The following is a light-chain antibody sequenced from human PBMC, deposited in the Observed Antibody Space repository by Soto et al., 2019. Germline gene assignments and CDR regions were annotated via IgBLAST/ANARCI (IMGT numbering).Light chain of an antibody. CDR3: QQYSSYYMYT. Sequence: DIQMTQSPSTLSASVGDRVTITCRASQSISDWLAWYQQKPGQAPKLLIYKASSLESGVPSRFSGSGSGTEFTLTISSLQPDHVATYYCQQYSSYYMYTFGQGTKVEI. V-gene: IGKV1-5*03. CDR1: QSISDW. CDR2: KAS. J-gene: IGKJ2*01.